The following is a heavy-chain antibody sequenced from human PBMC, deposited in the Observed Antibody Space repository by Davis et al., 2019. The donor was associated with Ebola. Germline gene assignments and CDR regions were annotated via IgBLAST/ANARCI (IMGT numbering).Heavy chain of an antibody. CDR1: GYTFTSYY. J-gene: IGHJ4*02. CDR3: ARDFSLGTD. CDR2: INPSGGST. V-gene: IGHV1-46*01. Sequence: AASVKVSCKASGYTFTSYYMHWVRQAPGQGLEWMGIINPSGGSTSYAQKLQGRVTMTTDKSTSTAYMELSSLRSEDTAVYYCARDFSLGTDWGQGTLVTVSS. D-gene: IGHD2/OR15-2a*01.